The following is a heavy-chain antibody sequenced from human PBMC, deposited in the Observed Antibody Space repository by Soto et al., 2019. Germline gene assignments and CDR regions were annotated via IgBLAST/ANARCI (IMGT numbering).Heavy chain of an antibody. CDR3: ARDKDTAMAPGAFDI. D-gene: IGHD5-18*01. CDR2: ISAYNGNT. J-gene: IGHJ3*02. Sequence: VKVSCKASGYTFTSYGISWVRQAPGQGLEWMGWISAYNGNTNYAQKLQGRVTMTTDTSTSTAYMELRSLRSDDTAVYYCARDKDTAMAPGAFDIWGQGTMVTVSS. CDR1: GYTFTSYG. V-gene: IGHV1-18*01.